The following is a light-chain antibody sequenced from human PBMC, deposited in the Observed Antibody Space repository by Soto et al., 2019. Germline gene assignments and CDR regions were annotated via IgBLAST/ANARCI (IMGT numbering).Light chain of an antibody. J-gene: IGKJ1*01. CDR1: QRVSNNY. Sequence: EIVLTQSPGTLSLSPGERATLSCTASQRVSNNYVAWYQQIPGQPPRVLIKGASTGVLSIPDRFSGSGSGTDFTLTITRLEPEDFAVYYCQQYGTSPWTFGQGTKVELK. CDR3: QQYGTSPWT. CDR2: GAS. V-gene: IGKV3-20*01.